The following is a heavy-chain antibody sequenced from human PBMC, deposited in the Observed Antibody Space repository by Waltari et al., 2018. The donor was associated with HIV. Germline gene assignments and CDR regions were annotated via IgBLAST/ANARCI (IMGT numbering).Heavy chain of an antibody. CDR2: ISSTSNTI. CDR1: GFTFRSYS. J-gene: IGHJ6*02. D-gene: IGHD2-15*01. Sequence: EVQLVESGGGLVQPGGSLRLSCAAFGFTFRSYSMNWVRQAPGKGLEWVSYISSTSNTIYYADSVKGRFTVSRDNAKNSLSLQMNSLRAEDTAVYFCAKEVVALPHYYYYGLDVWGQGTTVTVSS. CDR3: AKEVVALPHYYYYGLDV. V-gene: IGHV3-48*04.